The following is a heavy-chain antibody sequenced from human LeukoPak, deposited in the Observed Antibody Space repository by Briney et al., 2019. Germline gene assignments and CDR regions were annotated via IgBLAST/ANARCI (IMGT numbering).Heavy chain of an antibody. CDR1: GFTFSDYA. J-gene: IGHJ4*02. D-gene: IGHD4-11*01. V-gene: IGHV3-23*01. CDR3: ARSVPDYTRFDY. Sequence: GGSLRLSCVASGFTFSDYAMNWVRQAPGKGLEWVSTFKTNSGQVYYAESVRGRFTISRDNSKNTVYLQMSSLRAEDTALYYCARSVPDYTRFDYWGQGALVTVSS. CDR2: FKTNSGQV.